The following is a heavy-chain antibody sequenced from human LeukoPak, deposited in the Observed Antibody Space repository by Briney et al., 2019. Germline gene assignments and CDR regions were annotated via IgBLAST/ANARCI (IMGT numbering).Heavy chain of an antibody. V-gene: IGHV3-48*03. D-gene: IGHD3-22*01. Sequence: GSLRLSCAASGFPFSSYEMNWVRPAPGEGLGWVSYIISSGSTIYYADSVKGRFTISRDNAKNSLYLQMNSLRAEDTAVYYCARDSFRYYYDSSGTTDSEYFQHWGQGTLVTVSS. CDR2: IISSGSTI. CDR3: ARDSFRYYYDSSGTTDSEYFQH. J-gene: IGHJ1*01. CDR1: GFPFSSYE.